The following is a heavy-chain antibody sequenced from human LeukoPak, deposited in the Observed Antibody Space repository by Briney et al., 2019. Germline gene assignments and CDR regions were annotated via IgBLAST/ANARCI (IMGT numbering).Heavy chain of an antibody. V-gene: IGHV3-72*01. CDR2: TRNKAHSYTT. CDR1: GFTFSDHY. J-gene: IGHJ4*02. CDR3: ARVPRDCSSTNCYHFDY. Sequence: PGGSLRLSCAASGFTFSDHYMDWVRQAPGKWLEWVGRTRNKAHSYTTEYAASVKGRFTISRDDSKNSLYLQMSSLKTEDTAVYYCARVPRDCSSTNCYHFDYWGQGTLVTVSS. D-gene: IGHD2-2*01.